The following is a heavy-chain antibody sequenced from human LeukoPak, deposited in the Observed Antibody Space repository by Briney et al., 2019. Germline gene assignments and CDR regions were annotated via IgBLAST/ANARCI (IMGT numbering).Heavy chain of an antibody. CDR2: ISYDGSNK. V-gene: IGHV3-30*18. CDR1: GFTFSSYG. Sequence: GGSLRLSCAASGFTFSSYGMHWVRQAPGKGLEWVAVISYDGSNKYYADSVKGRFTISRDNSKNTLYLQMNSLRAEDTAVYYCAKSSMDVWGQGTTVTVS. CDR3: AKSSMDV. J-gene: IGHJ6*02.